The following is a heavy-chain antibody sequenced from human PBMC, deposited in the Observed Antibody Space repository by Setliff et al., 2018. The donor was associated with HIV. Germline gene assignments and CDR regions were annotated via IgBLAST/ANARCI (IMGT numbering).Heavy chain of an antibody. CDR1: EFAFSSYS. CDR3: ARPTSYCGGDCPWDAFHI. CDR2: IWYDGSDK. D-gene: IGHD2-21*02. V-gene: IGHV3-30*04. J-gene: IGHJ3*02. Sequence: GGSLRLSCVASEFAFSSYSMHWVRQAPGRGLEWVAVIWYDGSDKYYADSVKGRFTISRDNSKNTLYLQMNSLRTEDTAVYYCARPTSYCGGDCPWDAFHIWGQGTMVTVSS.